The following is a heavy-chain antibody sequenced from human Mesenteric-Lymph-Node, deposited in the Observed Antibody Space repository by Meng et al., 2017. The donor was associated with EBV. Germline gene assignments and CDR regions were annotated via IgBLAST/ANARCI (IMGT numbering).Heavy chain of an antibody. CDR2: IYYSGSS. V-gene: IGHV4-61*01. CDR3: ARDRGADYDILTGYYPLGCFDT. D-gene: IGHD3-9*01. J-gene: IGHJ5*02. CDR1: GCSVTSGSYY. Sequence: QVPLQESGPGLVRPSETLSLTCTVSGCSVTSGSYYWSWIRQRPGKGLEWLGYIYYSGSSNYNPSLKSRVTISVDTSKNQFSLKLSSVTAADTAVYYCARDRGADYDILTGYYPLGCFDTWGQGTLVTVAS.